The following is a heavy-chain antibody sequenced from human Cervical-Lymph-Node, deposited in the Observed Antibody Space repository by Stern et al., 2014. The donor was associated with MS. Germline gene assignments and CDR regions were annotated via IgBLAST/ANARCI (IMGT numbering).Heavy chain of an antibody. CDR3: VPGAGAFDY. J-gene: IGHJ4*02. CDR2: ISNDGNRK. V-gene: IGHV3-30*03. D-gene: IGHD1-14*01. CDR1: GFTFSSYA. Sequence: MQLVESGGGVVQPGRSLRLSCAASGFTFSSYAMHWVRQAPGKGLEWVAVISNDGNRKNYADSVKGRFTISRDSSKNTLYLQMNSLRTEDTAVYYCVPGAGAFDYWGQGTLVTVSS.